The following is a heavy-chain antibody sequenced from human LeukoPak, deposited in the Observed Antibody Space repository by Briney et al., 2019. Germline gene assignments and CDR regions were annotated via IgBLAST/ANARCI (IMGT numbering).Heavy chain of an antibody. Sequence: ASVKVSCKASGYTFASYDINWVRQATGQGLEWMGWMNPNSGNTGYAQKFQGRVTMTRNTSISTAYMELSSLRSEDTAVYYCARTTVTTPYYYYYYYMDVWGKGTTVTVSS. J-gene: IGHJ6*03. CDR3: ARTTVTTPYYYYYYYMDV. D-gene: IGHD4-17*01. CDR1: GYTFASYD. V-gene: IGHV1-8*01. CDR2: MNPNSGNT.